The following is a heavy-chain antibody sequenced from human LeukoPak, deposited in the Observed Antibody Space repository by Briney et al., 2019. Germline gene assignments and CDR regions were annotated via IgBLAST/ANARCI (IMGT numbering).Heavy chain of an antibody. J-gene: IGHJ4*02. D-gene: IGHD1-26*01. CDR3: ARDLYSGSYWGVFDY. V-gene: IGHV1-18*01. CDR1: GYTFTSYG. Sequence: ASVKVSCKASGYTFTSYGISWVRQAPGQGLEWMGWISAYNGNTNYAQKLQGRVTMTTDTSTSTAYVELRSLRSDDTAVYYCARDLYSGSYWGVFDYWGQGTLVTVSS. CDR2: ISAYNGNT.